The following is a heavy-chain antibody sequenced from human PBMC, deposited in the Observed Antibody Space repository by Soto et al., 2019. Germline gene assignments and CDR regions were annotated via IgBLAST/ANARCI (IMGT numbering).Heavy chain of an antibody. V-gene: IGHV1-8*01. CDR3: ARAGSIARYRMDNWFDP. J-gene: IGHJ5*02. CDR1: GYTFTSYD. Sequence: GASVKVSCKASGYTFTSYDINWVRQATGQGLEWMGWMNPNSGNTGYAQKFQGRVTMTRNTSISTAYMELSSLRSEDTAVYYCARAGSIARYRMDNWFDPWGQGTLVTVSS. CDR2: MNPNSGNT. D-gene: IGHD6-6*01.